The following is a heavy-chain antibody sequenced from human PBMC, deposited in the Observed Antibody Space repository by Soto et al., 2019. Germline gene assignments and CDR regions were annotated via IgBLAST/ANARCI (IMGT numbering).Heavy chain of an antibody. Sequence: QVQLVQSGAEVKKPGASVKVSCKASGYTFTSYDINWVRQATGQGLEWMGWMNPNSGNTGYAQKFQGRVTMTRNTTISTAYMELSSLRSEDTAVYYCARDKEDIVVVPDAIGGVYYMDVWGKGTTVTVSS. CDR3: ARDKEDIVVVPDAIGGVYYMDV. J-gene: IGHJ6*03. V-gene: IGHV1-8*01. CDR1: GYTFTSYD. CDR2: MNPNSGNT. D-gene: IGHD2-2*02.